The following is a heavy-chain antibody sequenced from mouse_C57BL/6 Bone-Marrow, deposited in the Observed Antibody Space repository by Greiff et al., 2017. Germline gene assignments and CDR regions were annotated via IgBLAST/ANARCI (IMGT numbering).Heavy chain of an antibody. J-gene: IGHJ3*01. CDR2: IDPSDSYP. D-gene: IGHD2-3*01. CDR1: GYTFTSYW. V-gene: IGHV1-50*01. Sequence: VQLQQPGAELVKPGASVKLSCKASGYTFTSYWMQWVKQRPGQGLEWIGEIDPSDSYPNYNPKFKGKATLTVDTSSSTAYMPLSSLTSADSAVYYCARWGWLQYAYWGQGTLVTVSA. CDR3: ARWGWLQYAY.